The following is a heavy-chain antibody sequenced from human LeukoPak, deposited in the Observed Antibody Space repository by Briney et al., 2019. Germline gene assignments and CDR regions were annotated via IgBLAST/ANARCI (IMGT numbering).Heavy chain of an antibody. Sequence: GASVKVSCKASGYTFTNYYIHWVRQAPGQGLEWMEIINPGGGGTSYAQKFQGRVTMTRDTSTSTVYMELSSLRSEDAAVYYCARPGHSSGSYYPDYWGQGTLVTISS. J-gene: IGHJ4*02. CDR2: INPGGGGT. CDR3: ARPGHSSGSYYPDY. V-gene: IGHV1-46*01. CDR1: GYTFTNYY. D-gene: IGHD3-22*01.